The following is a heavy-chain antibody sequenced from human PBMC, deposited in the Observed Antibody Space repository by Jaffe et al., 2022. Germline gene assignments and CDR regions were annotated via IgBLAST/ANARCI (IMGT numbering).Heavy chain of an antibody. CDR2: IYTSGST. V-gene: IGHV4-61*02. CDR1: GGSISSGSYY. D-gene: IGHD5-12*01. Sequence: QVQLQESGPGLVKPSQTLSLTCTVSGGSISSGSYYWSWIRQPAGKGLEWIGRIYTSGSTNYNPSLKSRVTISVDTSKNQFSLKLSSVTAADTAVYYCARGGRGYSGRGSRGPYYYYYMDVWGKGTTVTVSS. CDR3: ARGGRGYSGRGSRGPYYYYYMDV. J-gene: IGHJ6*03.